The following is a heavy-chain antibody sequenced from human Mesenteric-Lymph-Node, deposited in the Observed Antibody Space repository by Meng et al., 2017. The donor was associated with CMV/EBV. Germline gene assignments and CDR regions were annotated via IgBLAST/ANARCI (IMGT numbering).Heavy chain of an antibody. V-gene: IGHV3-30*04. CDR1: GFTFSSYA. CDR3: AKDLNGDSGS. Sequence: GESLKISCAASGFTFSSYAMHWVRQAPGKGLEWVAVISYDGSNKYYADSVKGRFTISRDNSKNTLYLQMNSLRAEDTAVYYCAKDLNGDSGSWGQGTLVTVSS. J-gene: IGHJ5*02. CDR2: ISYDGSNK. D-gene: IGHD4-17*01.